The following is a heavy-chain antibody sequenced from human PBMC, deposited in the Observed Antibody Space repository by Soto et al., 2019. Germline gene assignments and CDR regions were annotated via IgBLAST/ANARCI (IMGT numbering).Heavy chain of an antibody. CDR1: GFTFSSYS. D-gene: IGHD4-17*01. CDR3: ARGIRMNTVSSGRNY. V-gene: IGHV3-21*01. J-gene: IGHJ4*02. Sequence: GGSLRLSCAASGFTFSSYSMNWVRQAPGKGLEWVSSISSSSSYIYYADSVKGRITISRDNAKNFLYLQMNSLRAEDTAVYYCARGIRMNTVSSGRNYWGQGTLVTVSS. CDR2: ISSSSSYI.